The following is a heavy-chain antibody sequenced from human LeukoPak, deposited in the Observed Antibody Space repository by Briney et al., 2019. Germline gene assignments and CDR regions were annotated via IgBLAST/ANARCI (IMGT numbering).Heavy chain of an antibody. Sequence: GRSLRLSCAASGFTFSSYGMHWVRQAPGKGLEWVAVISYDGSNKYYADSVKGRFTTSRDNSKNTLYLQMNSLRAEDTAVYYCAKVDPGIAVAGIDYWGQGTLVTVSS. V-gene: IGHV3-30*18. CDR1: GFTFSSYG. CDR2: ISYDGSNK. D-gene: IGHD6-19*01. J-gene: IGHJ4*02. CDR3: AKVDPGIAVAGIDY.